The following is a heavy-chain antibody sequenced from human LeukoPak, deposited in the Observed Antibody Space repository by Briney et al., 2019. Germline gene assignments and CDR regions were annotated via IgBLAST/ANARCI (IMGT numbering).Heavy chain of an antibody. CDR2: INHSGST. CDR3: ARGVNYYDILRD. Sequence: SETLSLTCAVYGGSFSGYYRSWIRQPPGKGLEWIGEINHSGSTNYNPSLKSRVTMSVDTSKNQFSLKLSSVTAADTAVYYCARGVNYYDILRDWGQGTLVTVSS. J-gene: IGHJ4*02. D-gene: IGHD3-22*01. V-gene: IGHV4-34*01. CDR1: GGSFSGYY.